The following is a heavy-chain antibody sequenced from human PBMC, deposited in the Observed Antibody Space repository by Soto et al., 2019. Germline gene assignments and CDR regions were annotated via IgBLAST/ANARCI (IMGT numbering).Heavy chain of an antibody. Sequence: QVQLVESGGGVVQPGRSLRLSCAASGFTFSSYGMHWVRQAPGKGLEWVAVISYDGSNKYYGGSVEGRFTISRDNSKNTPYLQMNSLRAEDTAVYFCARDPRPHYPYYGMDVWGQGTTVTVSS. CDR3: ARDPRPHYPYYGMDV. J-gene: IGHJ6*02. V-gene: IGHV3-30*03. D-gene: IGHD6-6*01. CDR1: GFTFSSYG. CDR2: ISYDGSNK.